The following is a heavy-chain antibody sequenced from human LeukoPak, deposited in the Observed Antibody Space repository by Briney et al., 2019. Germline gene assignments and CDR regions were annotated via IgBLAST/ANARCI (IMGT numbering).Heavy chain of an antibody. J-gene: IGHJ4*02. Sequence: PSETLSLTCTVSGGSISSGDYYWSWIRQPPGMGLEWIGYIYYSGSTYYNPSLKSRVTISVDTSKNQFSLKLSSVTAADTAVYYCARLGSGWYSDYWGQGTLVTVSS. CDR1: GGSISSGDYY. V-gene: IGHV4-30-4*08. CDR2: IYYSGST. CDR3: ARLGSGWYSDY. D-gene: IGHD6-19*01.